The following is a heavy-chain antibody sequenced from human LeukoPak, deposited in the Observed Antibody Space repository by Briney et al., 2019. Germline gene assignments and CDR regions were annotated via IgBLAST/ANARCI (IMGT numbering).Heavy chain of an antibody. D-gene: IGHD6-13*01. J-gene: IGHJ2*01. CDR3: ARVYYSSSYDYWYFDL. Sequence: SETLSLTCTVSGGSISSGGYYWNWIRQPAGKGLEWIGRIYTSGSTNYNRSLKSRVTISVDTSKNQFSLKLSSVTAADTAVYYCARVYYSSSYDYWYFDLWGRGTLVTVSS. CDR2: IYTSGST. CDR1: GGSISSGGYY. V-gene: IGHV4-61*02.